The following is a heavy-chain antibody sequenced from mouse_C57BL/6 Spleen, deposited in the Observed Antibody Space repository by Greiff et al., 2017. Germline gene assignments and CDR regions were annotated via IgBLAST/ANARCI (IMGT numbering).Heavy chain of an antibody. Sequence: VQLQQSGPELVKPGASVKMSCKASGYTFTDYNMHWVKQSHGKSLEWIGYINPNNGGTSYNQKFKGKATLTVNKSSSTAYMELRSLTSEDSAVYYCAGRGIYYDYDGYWGQGTTLTVSS. CDR1: GYTFTDYN. V-gene: IGHV1-22*01. D-gene: IGHD2-4*01. J-gene: IGHJ2*01. CDR3: AGRGIYYDYDGY. CDR2: INPNNGGT.